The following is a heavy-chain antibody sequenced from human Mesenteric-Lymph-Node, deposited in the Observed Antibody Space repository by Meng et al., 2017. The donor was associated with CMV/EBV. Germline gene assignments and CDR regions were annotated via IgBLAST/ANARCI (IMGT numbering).Heavy chain of an antibody. CDR3: ARTSRPRGMDV. CDR2: VNPNSGKT. Sequence: ASVKVSCKASGYTFTSYDINWVRQATGQGLEWMGWVNPNSGKTAYPQNFQGRVSITRDTSIGTAYMELSSLRSEDTAIYYCARTSRPRGMDVWGQGTTVTVSS. CDR1: GYTFTSYD. V-gene: IGHV1-8*03. D-gene: IGHD6-25*01. J-gene: IGHJ6*02.